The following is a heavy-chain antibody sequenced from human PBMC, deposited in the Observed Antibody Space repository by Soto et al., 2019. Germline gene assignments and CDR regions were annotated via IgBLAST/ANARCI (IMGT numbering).Heavy chain of an antibody. CDR2: IWYDGSNK. V-gene: IGHV3-33*01. J-gene: IGHJ6*02. D-gene: IGHD4-17*01. CDR3: ARIRWGGGGMDV. Sequence: QVQLVESGGGVVQPGRSLRLSCAASGFTFSSYGMHWVRQAPGKGLEWVAVIWYDGSNKYYADSVKGRFTISRDNSKNTLYRQMNSLRAEDTAVYYCARIRWGGGGMDVWGQGTTVTVSS. CDR1: GFTFSSYG.